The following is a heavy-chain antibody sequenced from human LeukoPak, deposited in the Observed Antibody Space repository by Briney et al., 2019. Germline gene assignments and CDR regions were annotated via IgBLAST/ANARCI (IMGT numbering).Heavy chain of an antibody. Sequence: GASVKVSCKASGYTFTSYGITWVRQAPGQGLEWMGGIIPIFGTANYAQKFQGRVTITTDESTSTAYMELRSLRSDDTAVYYCARGRSNGWYSAFDYWGQGTLVTVSS. D-gene: IGHD6-19*01. V-gene: IGHV1-69*05. J-gene: IGHJ4*02. CDR2: IIPIFGTA. CDR1: GYTFTSYG. CDR3: ARGRSNGWYSAFDY.